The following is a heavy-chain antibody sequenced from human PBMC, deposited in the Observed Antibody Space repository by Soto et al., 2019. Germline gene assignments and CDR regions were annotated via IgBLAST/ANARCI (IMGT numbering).Heavy chain of an antibody. J-gene: IGHJ3*02. D-gene: IGHD3-22*01. CDR1: GFTFSSYA. CDR2: ISGSGGST. Sequence: EVQLVESGGGLVKPGGSLRLSCAASGFTFSSYAMSWVRQAPGKGLEWVSAISGSGGSTYYADSVKGRFTISRDNSKNTLYLQMNSLRAEDTAVYYCAKEGYYYDSSGYYRDAFDIWGQGTMVTVSS. CDR3: AKEGYYYDSSGYYRDAFDI. V-gene: IGHV3-23*04.